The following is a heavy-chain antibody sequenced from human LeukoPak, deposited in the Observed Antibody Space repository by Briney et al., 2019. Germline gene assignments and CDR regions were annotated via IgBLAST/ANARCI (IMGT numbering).Heavy chain of an antibody. CDR3: ARGAAVVTQAFDY. V-gene: IGHV4-31*03. CDR1: GVSISSGGFH. CDR2: IYYSGRT. J-gene: IGHJ4*02. D-gene: IGHD4-23*01. Sequence: SQTLSLTCSVSGVSISSGGFHWLWLAPNPGQGRVWIGYIYYSGRTYYNPCLKSRVTISVDTCKNQFSLTLCSVAAAETAVYYCARGAAVVTQAFDYWGQGTLVTVSS.